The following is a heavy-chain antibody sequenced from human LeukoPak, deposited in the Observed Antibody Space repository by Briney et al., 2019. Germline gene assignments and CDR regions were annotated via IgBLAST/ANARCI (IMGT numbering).Heavy chain of an antibody. J-gene: IGHJ4*02. CDR1: GYTLTELS. D-gene: IGHD6-13*01. CDR3: ATGNLWAYSSSWYVIDY. CDR2: FDPEDGET. V-gene: IGHV1-24*01. Sequence: ASVKVSCKVSGYTLTELSMHWVRQAPGKGLEWMGGFDPEDGETMYAQKFQGRVTMTEDTSTDTAYMELSSLRSEDTAVYYCATGNLWAYSSSWYVIDYWGQGTLVTVSS.